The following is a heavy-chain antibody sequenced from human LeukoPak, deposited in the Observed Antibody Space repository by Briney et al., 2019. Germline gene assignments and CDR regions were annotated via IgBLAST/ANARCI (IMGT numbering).Heavy chain of an antibody. Sequence: SETLSLTCTVSGGSVSSGSYYWSWIRQPPGKGLEWIGYIYYSGSTNYNPSLKSRVTISVDTSKNQFSLKLSSVTAADTAVYYCARAEGQQLVHFDYWGQGTLVTVSS. J-gene: IGHJ4*02. CDR3: ARAEGQQLVHFDY. D-gene: IGHD6-13*01. V-gene: IGHV4-61*01. CDR2: IYYSGST. CDR1: GGSVSSGSYY.